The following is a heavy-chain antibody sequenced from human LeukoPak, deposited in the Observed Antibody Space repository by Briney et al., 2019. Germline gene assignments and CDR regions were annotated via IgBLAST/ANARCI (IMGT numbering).Heavy chain of an antibody. V-gene: IGHV3-30*02. D-gene: IGHD2-2*01. CDR3: AKAQIVVVPAAPPANWFDP. CDR1: GFTFSGYG. CDR2: VRYDSSNK. J-gene: IGHJ5*02. Sequence: GSLRLSCAASGFTFSGYGMHWVRQAPGKGLEWVAFVRYDSSNKYYADSVKGRFTVSRDISKNTLYLQMNSLRAEDTAVYYCAKAQIVVVPAAPPANWFDPWGQGTLVTVSS.